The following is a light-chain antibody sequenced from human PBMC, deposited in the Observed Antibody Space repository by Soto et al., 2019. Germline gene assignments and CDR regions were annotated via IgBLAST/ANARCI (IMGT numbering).Light chain of an antibody. CDR2: DVT. CDR1: SSDVGAYDH. J-gene: IGLJ2*01. CDR3: SSVTTRTTLV. Sequence: SALTQPPSVSGSPGQSVTISCTGTSSDVGAYDHVSWYQQPPGTAPRVMIYDVTNRPSGVPDRFSGSKSGNTASLTISGLLPEDEADYYCSSVTTRTTLVFGGGTKVTVL. V-gene: IGLV2-18*02.